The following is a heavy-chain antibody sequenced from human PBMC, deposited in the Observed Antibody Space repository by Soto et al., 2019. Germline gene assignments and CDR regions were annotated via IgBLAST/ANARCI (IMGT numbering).Heavy chain of an antibody. Sequence: SETLSLTCTVSGGSSSSYYWSWIRQPPGKGLEWIGYIYYSGSTNYNPSLKSRVTISVDTSKNQFSLKLSSVTAADTAVYYCARSYRRYCSGGSCYSYSSYSMDVWGKGTTVTVSS. J-gene: IGHJ6*03. D-gene: IGHD2-15*01. CDR1: GGSSSSYY. V-gene: IGHV4-59*01. CDR3: ARSYRRYCSGGSCYSYSSYSMDV. CDR2: IYYSGST.